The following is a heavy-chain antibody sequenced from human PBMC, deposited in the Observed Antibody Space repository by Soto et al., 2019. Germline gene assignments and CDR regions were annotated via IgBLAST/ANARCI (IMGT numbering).Heavy chain of an antibody. V-gene: IGHV3-49*03. J-gene: IGHJ6*02. CDR1: GFTFGDYA. Sequence: GGSLRLSCTASGFTFGDYAMSWFRQAPGKGLEWVGFIRSKAYGGTTEYAASVKGRFTISRDDSKSIAYLQMNSLKTEDTTVYYCTRGNFDWLLYPQYYYGMDVWGQGTTVTVSS. CDR2: IRSKAYGGTT. D-gene: IGHD3-9*01. CDR3: TRGNFDWLLYPQYYYGMDV.